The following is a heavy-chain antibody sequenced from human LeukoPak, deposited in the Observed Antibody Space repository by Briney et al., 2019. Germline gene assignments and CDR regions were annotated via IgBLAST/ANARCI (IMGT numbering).Heavy chain of an antibody. CDR2: IYYSGST. J-gene: IGHJ5*02. CDR1: GGSISSYY. V-gene: IGHV4-59*01. D-gene: IGHD3-9*01. Sequence: SETLSLTCTVSGGSISSYYWSWIRQAPGKGLEWIGYIYYSGSTNYNPSLKSRVTISVDTSKNQFSLKLSSVTAAVTAVYYCARGGYYDILTGYYNWFDPWGQGTLVTVSS. CDR3: ARGGYYDILTGYYNWFDP.